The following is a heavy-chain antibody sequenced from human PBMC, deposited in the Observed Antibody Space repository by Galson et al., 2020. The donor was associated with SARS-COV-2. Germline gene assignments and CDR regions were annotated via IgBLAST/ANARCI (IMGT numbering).Heavy chain of an antibody. CDR2: ATSIGTTT. D-gene: IGHD6-13*01. J-gene: IGHJ4*02. CDR3: ARFYSSSRHSSFGF. Sequence: GESLKISCAASGFTFNTYAMAWVRQAPGKGLEWVSGATSIGTTTYSADSVKGRFTISRDDSRNMFYLQMNSLRADDTALYYCARFYSSSRHSSFGFWGQGTLVTVSS. V-gene: IGHV3-23*01. CDR1: GFTFNTYA.